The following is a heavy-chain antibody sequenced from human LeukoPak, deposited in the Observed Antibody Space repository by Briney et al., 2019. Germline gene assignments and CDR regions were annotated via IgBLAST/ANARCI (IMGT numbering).Heavy chain of an antibody. CDR1: GYTFTSYG. CDR3: ARAYSGYDFVDY. Sequence: ASVKVSCKVSGYTFTSYGSSWVRQAPGQGLEWMGWISAYNGNTNYAQKLQGRVTMTTDTSTSTAYMELRSLRSDDTAVYYCARAYSGYDFVDYWGQGTLVTVSS. J-gene: IGHJ4*02. V-gene: IGHV1-18*01. CDR2: ISAYNGNT. D-gene: IGHD5-12*01.